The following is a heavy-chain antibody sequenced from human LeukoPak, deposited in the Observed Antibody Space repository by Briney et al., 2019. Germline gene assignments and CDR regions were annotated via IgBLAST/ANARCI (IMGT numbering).Heavy chain of an antibody. Sequence: GGSLRLSCAASEFTFSSYWMSWVRQAPGKGLEWVSAISGSGGSTYYADSVKGRFTISRDNSKNTLYLQMNSLRAEDTAVYYCAKDHYYDSSGYSEYFQHWGQGTLVTVSS. D-gene: IGHD3-22*01. V-gene: IGHV3-23*01. CDR3: AKDHYYDSSGYSEYFQH. CDR1: EFTFSSYW. J-gene: IGHJ1*01. CDR2: ISGSGGST.